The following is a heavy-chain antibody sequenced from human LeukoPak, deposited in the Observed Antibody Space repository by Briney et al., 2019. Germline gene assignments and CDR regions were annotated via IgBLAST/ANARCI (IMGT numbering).Heavy chain of an antibody. D-gene: IGHD3-22*01. CDR3: AREFTFSFDSSGYALGLDH. V-gene: IGHV1-46*01. J-gene: IGHJ5*02. Sequence: ASVKVSCKASGYTFTSYGISWVRQAPGQGLEWMGIINPAGGSTSYAQKFQGRLTMTRDTSTRTVFMELSSLTSDDTAVYYCAREFTFSFDSSGYALGLDHWGQGTLVTVSS. CDR1: GYTFTSYG. CDR2: INPAGGST.